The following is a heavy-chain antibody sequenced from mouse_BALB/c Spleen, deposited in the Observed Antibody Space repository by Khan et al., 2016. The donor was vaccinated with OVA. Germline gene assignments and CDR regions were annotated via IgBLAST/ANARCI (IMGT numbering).Heavy chain of an antibody. D-gene: IGHD2-14*01. V-gene: IGHV7-3*02. J-gene: IGHJ3*01. Sequence: EVELVESGGGLVQPGGSLRLSCATSGFTFTDYYMHWVRQPPGKALEWLGFISHKANDYKSEYSASVKGGFSITTDDTPSIIYLQMNTRLADDSAAFYCGADTGKDYRYAAYWGPGTMVTVSA. CDR1: GFTFTDYY. CDR2: ISHKANDYKS. CDR3: GADTGKDYRYAAY.